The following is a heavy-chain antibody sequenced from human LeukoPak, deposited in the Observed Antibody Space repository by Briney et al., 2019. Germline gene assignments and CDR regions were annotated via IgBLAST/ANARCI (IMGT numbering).Heavy chain of an antibody. CDR3: AKDMGGAGKGVYYFDY. CDR2: ISGSGGST. J-gene: IGHJ4*02. Sequence: GGSLRLSCAASGFTFSSYAMSWVRQAPVKGLEWVSAISGSGGSTYYADSVKGRFTISRDNSKNTLYLQMNSLRAEDTAVYYCAKDMGGAGKGVYYFDYWGQGTLVTVSS. D-gene: IGHD6-19*01. V-gene: IGHV3-23*01. CDR1: GFTFSSYA.